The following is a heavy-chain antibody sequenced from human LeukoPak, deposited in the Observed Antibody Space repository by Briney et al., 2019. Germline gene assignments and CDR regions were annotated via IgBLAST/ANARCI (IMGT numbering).Heavy chain of an antibody. CDR1: GGSISSSSYY. CDR2: IYYSGST. CDR3: ARDKAGSNYYYDSSGYYSGGAFDI. Sequence: MSSETLSLTCTVSGGSISSSSYYWGWIRQPPGKGLEWIGSIYYSGSTYYNPSLKSRVTISVDTSKNQFSLKLSSVTAADTAVYYCARDKAGSNYYYDSSGYYSGGAFDIWGQGTMVTVSS. V-gene: IGHV4-39*07. D-gene: IGHD3-22*01. J-gene: IGHJ3*02.